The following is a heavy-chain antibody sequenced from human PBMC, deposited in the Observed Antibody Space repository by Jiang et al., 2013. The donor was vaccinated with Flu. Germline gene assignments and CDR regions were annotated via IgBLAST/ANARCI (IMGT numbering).Heavy chain of an antibody. CDR3: ARDASIVVVTAQGHLDY. Sequence: QLVESGGGVVQPGKSLRLSCAASGFTFSSYGMHWVRQAPGKGLEWVAVIWYDGSNKYYADSVKGRFTISRDNSKNTLYLQMNSLRAEDTAVYYCARDASIVVVTAQGHLDYWGQGTLVTVSS. V-gene: IGHV3-33*01. J-gene: IGHJ4*02. D-gene: IGHD2-21*02. CDR2: IWYDGSNK. CDR1: GFTFSSYG.